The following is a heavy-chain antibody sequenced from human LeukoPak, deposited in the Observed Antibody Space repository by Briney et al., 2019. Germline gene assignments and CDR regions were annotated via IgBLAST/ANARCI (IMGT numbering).Heavy chain of an antibody. V-gene: IGHV6-1*01. J-gene: IGHJ3*02. CDR1: GDSVSSESAA. CDR3: VRDSGYGLDAFDI. D-gene: IGHD5-12*01. CDR2: IYYRSKWYN. Sequence: SQTLSLTCAISGDSVSSESAAWNWLRQSPSRGLEWLGRIYYRSKWYNDYAVSVKSRITINPDTSKNQFSLQLNSVTPEDTAVYFCVRDSGYGLDAFDIWGQGTMVTVSS.